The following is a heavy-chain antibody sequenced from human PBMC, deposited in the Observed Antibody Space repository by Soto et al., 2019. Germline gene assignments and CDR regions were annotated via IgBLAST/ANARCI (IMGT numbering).Heavy chain of an antibody. CDR1: GYTFTSYG. D-gene: IGHD2-21*02. CDR3: ARSIVVVTALDY. Sequence: ASVKGSCKGSGYTFTSYGMHWVRQAPGQRLEWMGWINAGNGNTKYSQKFQGRVTITRDTSASTAYMELSSLRSEDTAVYYCARSIVVVTALDYWGQGTLVTVSS. J-gene: IGHJ4*02. V-gene: IGHV1-3*01. CDR2: INAGNGNT.